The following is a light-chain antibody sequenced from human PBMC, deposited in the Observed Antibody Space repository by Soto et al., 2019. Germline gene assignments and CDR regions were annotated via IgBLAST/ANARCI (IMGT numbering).Light chain of an antibody. CDR1: QSVSSNY. Sequence: EIVLTQSPGTLSLSPGERATLSCRASQSVSSNYLAWFQQKPGQAPRLLIYGASSRATGIPDRFSGSGSGTDFTLTISRLEPEDFAVYYCQQYGSSSWTFGQGTKGGYQ. CDR3: QQYGSSSWT. CDR2: GAS. J-gene: IGKJ1*01. V-gene: IGKV3-20*01.